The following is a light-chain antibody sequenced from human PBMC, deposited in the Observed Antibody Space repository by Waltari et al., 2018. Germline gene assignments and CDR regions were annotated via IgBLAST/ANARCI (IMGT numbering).Light chain of an antibody. CDR3: QQRSNWPLT. CDR1: QSVSSY. V-gene: IGKV3-11*01. Sequence: EIVLTQSPVTLSLSPGERATLSCRASQSVSSYLAWYQQKPGQAPRPLIHDASNRATGIPARFSGSGSGTDFTLTISSLEPEDFAVYYCQQRSNWPLTFGGGTKVEIK. CDR2: DAS. J-gene: IGKJ4*01.